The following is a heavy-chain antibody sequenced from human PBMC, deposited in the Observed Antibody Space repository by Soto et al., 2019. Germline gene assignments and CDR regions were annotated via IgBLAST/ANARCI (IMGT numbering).Heavy chain of an antibody. CDR3: ARALGDSSWYRTYYYFYGLDV. J-gene: IGHJ6*02. V-gene: IGHV1-8*01. Sequence: SVKVCCKASGYTFTSYDINWVRQATGQGLEWMGWMNPNSGNTGYAQKFQGRVTMTRNTSISTAYMELSSLRSEDTAVYYCARALGDSSWYRTYYYFYGLDVWGQATTVTVSS. CDR2: MNPNSGNT. CDR1: GYTFTSYD. D-gene: IGHD6-13*01.